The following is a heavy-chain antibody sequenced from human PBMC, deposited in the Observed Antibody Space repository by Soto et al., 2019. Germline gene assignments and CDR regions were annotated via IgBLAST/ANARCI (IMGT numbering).Heavy chain of an antibody. V-gene: IGHV1-18*01. CDR2: ISAYNGNT. CDR3: ARVIAHSRIWGGAIRQYYVDY. J-gene: IGHJ4*02. D-gene: IGHD3-16*01. Sequence: ASVKVSCKASGYTFTSYGISWVRQAPGQGLEWMGWISAYNGNTNYAQKLQGRVTMTTDISTSTAYMELRSLSSDDTAVYYCARVIAHSRIWGGAIRQYYVDYCGQGILVTVS. CDR1: GYTFTSYG.